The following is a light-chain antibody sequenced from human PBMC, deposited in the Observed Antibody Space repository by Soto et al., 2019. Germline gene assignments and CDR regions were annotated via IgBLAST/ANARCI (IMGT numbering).Light chain of an antibody. CDR3: CSLEGSNALVV. V-gene: IGLV2-23*01. CDR1: KNNLGSYDL. Sequence: QSALTQPASVSGSPGQSITVSCTGTKNNLGSYDLVSWYQKYPDKAPTLLIYEATKRPSGISDRFSGSKSGFTASLTISGLRAEDEADYYCCSLEGSNALVVFGGGTKVIVL. CDR2: EAT. J-gene: IGLJ2*01.